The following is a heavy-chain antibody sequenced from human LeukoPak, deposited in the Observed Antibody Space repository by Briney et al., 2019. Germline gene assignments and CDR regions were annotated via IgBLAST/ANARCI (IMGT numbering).Heavy chain of an antibody. D-gene: IGHD2/OR15-2a*01. V-gene: IGHV3-21*04. Sequence: GGSLRLSCAASGFTFSSYSMNWVRQAPGKGLEWVSSINSSSSYIYYADSVKGRFTISRDNAKNSLYLQMNSLRAEDTAVYYCARVGVTLTTYDYWGQGTLVTVSS. CDR2: INSSSSYI. CDR1: GFTFSSYS. CDR3: ARVGVTLTTYDY. J-gene: IGHJ4*02.